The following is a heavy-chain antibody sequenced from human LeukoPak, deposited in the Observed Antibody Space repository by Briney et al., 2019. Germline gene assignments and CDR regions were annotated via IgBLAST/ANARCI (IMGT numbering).Heavy chain of an antibody. V-gene: IGHV4-59*12. Sequence: PSETLSLTCTVSGGSISSYYWSWIRQPPGKGLEWIGYIYYSGSTNYNPSLESRVTISVDTSKNQFSLKLSSVTAADTAVYYCARASGSYFSYYYYGMDVWGQGTTVTVSS. CDR3: ARASGSYFSYYYYGMDV. D-gene: IGHD1-26*01. CDR2: IYYSGST. CDR1: GGSISSYY. J-gene: IGHJ6*02.